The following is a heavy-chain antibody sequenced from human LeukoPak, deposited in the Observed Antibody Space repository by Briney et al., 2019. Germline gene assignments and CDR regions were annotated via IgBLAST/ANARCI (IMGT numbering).Heavy chain of an antibody. CDR1: GASISNSN. V-gene: IGHV4-59*01. CDR3: ARDSVYATNWYDP. D-gene: IGHD2-8*01. CDR2: ITHSGGT. J-gene: IGHJ5*01. Sequence: SETLSLTCTVSGASISNSNWNWIRQPPGKGLEWLGYITHSGGTNYNPSLKSRITISMDTSKNHFSLKLTSATTADTAFYYCARDSVYATNWYDPWGQGILVTVSS.